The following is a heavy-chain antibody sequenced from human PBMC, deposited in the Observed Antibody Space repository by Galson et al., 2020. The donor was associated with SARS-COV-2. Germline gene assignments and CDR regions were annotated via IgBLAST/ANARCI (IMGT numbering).Heavy chain of an antibody. CDR3: AAPYCSSTSCYDAFDI. CDR1: GFTFTSSA. D-gene: IGHD2-2*01. Sequence: SVKVSCKASGFTFTSSAVQWVRQARGQRLEWIGWIVVGSGNTNYAQKFQERVTITRDMSTSTAYMELSSLRSEDTAVYYCAAPYCSSTSCYDAFDIWGQGTKVTVSS. J-gene: IGHJ3*02. CDR2: IVVGSGNT. V-gene: IGHV1-58*01.